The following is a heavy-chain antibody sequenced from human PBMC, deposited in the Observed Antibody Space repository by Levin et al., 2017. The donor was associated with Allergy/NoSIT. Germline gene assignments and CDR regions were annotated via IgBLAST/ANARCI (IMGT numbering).Heavy chain of an antibody. J-gene: IGHJ6*02. D-gene: IGHD3-22*01. CDR2: IIPIFGTA. V-gene: IGHV1-69*13. CDR1: GGTFSSYA. Sequence: SVKVSCKASGGTFSSYAISWVRQAPGQGLEWMGGIIPIFGTANYAQKFQGRVTITADESTSTAYMELSSLRSEDTAVYYCAREKKSPLQHRGYYYDSSGYYSSYYYYYGMDVWGQGTTVTVSS. CDR3: AREKKSPLQHRGYYYDSSGYYSSYYYYYGMDV.